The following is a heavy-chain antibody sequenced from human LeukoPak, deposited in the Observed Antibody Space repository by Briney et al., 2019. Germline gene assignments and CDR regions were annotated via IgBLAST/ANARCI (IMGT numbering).Heavy chain of an antibody. CDR3: VVWGEDRSGHRFDF. J-gene: IGHJ4*02. D-gene: IGHD3-22*01. Sequence: GGSLRLSCAASGFTVSSNYMSWVRQAPGKGLMWVSRINTDGSNTHYADSVKGRFTISRDNAKNTLYLQMNGLRVEDTAVYYCVVWGEDRSGHRFDFWGQGTLVTVSS. V-gene: IGHV3-74*01. CDR1: GFTVSSNY. CDR2: INTDGSNT.